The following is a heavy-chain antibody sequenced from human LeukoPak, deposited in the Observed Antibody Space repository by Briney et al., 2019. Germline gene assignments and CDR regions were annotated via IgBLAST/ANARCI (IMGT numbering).Heavy chain of an antibody. J-gene: IGHJ3*02. CDR3: ARATKKQLYAFDI. Sequence: SETLSLTCTVSGGSISSYYWSWIRQPPGKGLECIGYIYYSGSTNYNPSLKSRVTISVDTSKNQFSLKLSSVTAADTAVYYCARATKKQLYAFDIWGQGTMVTVSS. CDR1: GGSISSYY. D-gene: IGHD5-18*01. V-gene: IGHV4-59*01. CDR2: IYYSGST.